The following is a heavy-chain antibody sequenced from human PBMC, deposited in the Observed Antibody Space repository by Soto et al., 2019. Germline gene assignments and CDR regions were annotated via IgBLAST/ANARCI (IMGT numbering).Heavy chain of an antibody. V-gene: IGHV1-69*01. Sequence: QVQLVQSGAEVKKPGSSVKVSCKASGGTFSSYAISWVRQAPGQGLEWMGGIIPIFGTANYAQKFQGRVTITADESTRTGYMELSSLRSEDTAVYYCARDLDNRWELLGMGYWGQGTLVTVSS. CDR2: IIPIFGTA. CDR3: ARDLDNRWELLGMGY. CDR1: GGTFSSYA. D-gene: IGHD1-26*01. J-gene: IGHJ4*02.